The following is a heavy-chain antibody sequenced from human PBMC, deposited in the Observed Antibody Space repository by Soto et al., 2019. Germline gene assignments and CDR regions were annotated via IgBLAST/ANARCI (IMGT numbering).Heavy chain of an antibody. Sequence: ASVKVSCKASGYTFTGYYMHWVRQAPGQGLEWMGWINPNSGGTNYAQKFQGWVTMTRDTSISTAYMELSRLRSDDTAVYYCARDLELDSSGYVSAAFDIWGQGTMVTV. CDR1: GYTFTGYY. D-gene: IGHD3-22*01. CDR2: INPNSGGT. J-gene: IGHJ3*02. CDR3: ARDLELDSSGYVSAAFDI. V-gene: IGHV1-2*04.